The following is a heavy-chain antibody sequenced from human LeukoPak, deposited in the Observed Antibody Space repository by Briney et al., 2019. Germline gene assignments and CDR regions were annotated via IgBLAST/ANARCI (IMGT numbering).Heavy chain of an antibody. CDR1: GFTFSNFE. J-gene: IGHJ6*03. CDR2: IDFSGSII. CDR3: ARGFGVAYYYYSMDV. Sequence: GGSLRLSCAASGFTFSNFEMNWVRQAPGKGLEWVSYIDFSGSIIYYADSVKGRFTISRDNARNSLSLQMISLRAEDTAVYYCARGFGVAYYYYSMDVWGKGTTVTISS. D-gene: IGHD3-3*01. V-gene: IGHV3-48*03.